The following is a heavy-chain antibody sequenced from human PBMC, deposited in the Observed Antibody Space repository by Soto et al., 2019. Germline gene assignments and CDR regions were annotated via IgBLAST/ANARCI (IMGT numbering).Heavy chain of an antibody. J-gene: IGHJ4*02. CDR3: ARESRIVGAAAGTVMFDY. CDR2: ISYDGSNK. CDR1: GCTFSSYA. V-gene: IGHV3-30-3*01. Sequence: GSLLRTCTASGCTFSSYAMHGVRQAPGKGLEWVAVISYDGSNKYYADSVKGRFTISRDNSKNTLYLQMNRLRDEDTAVYYCARESRIVGAAAGTVMFDYWGQGTLVTVSS. D-gene: IGHD6-13*01.